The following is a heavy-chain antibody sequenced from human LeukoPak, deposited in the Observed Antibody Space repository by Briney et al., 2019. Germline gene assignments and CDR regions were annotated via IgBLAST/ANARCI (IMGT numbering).Heavy chain of an antibody. J-gene: IGHJ4*02. CDR3: ARRSGYPHFDY. CDR2: INSDGSST. D-gene: IGHD3-22*01. Sequence: GGSLRLSCAASGFTFSSYWMHWVRQAPGKGLVWVSRINSDGSSTSYADSAKGRFTISRDNAKNTLYLQMNSLRAEDTAVYYCARRSGYPHFDYWGQGTLVTVSS. V-gene: IGHV3-74*01. CDR1: GFTFSSYW.